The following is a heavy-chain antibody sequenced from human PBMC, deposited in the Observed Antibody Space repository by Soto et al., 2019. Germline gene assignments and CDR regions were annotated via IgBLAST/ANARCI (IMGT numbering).Heavy chain of an antibody. CDR2: ISSSGSTI. J-gene: IGHJ6*03. Sequence: GGSLRLSCAASGFTFSDYYMSWIRQAPGKGLEWVSYISSSGSTIYYADSVKGRFTISRDNAKNSLYLQMNSLRAEDTAVYYCARETGYYGSGSYEVMDYYYYMDVWGKGTTVTVSS. CDR1: GFTFSDYY. CDR3: ARETGYYGSGSYEVMDYYYYMDV. V-gene: IGHV3-11*01. D-gene: IGHD3-10*01.